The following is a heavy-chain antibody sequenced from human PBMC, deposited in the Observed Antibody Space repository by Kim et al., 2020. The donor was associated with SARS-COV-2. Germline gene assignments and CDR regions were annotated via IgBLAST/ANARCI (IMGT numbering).Heavy chain of an antibody. J-gene: IGHJ4*02. D-gene: IGHD2-2*01. Sequence: TYSPGSVKGRFTISRENAKNSLYLQMNSLRAGDTAVYYCARSVVPATFDYWGQGTLVTVSS. CDR3: ARSVVPATFDY. CDR2: T. V-gene: IGHV3-13*01.